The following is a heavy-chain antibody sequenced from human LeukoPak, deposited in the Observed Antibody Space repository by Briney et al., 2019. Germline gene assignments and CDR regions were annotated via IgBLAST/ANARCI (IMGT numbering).Heavy chain of an antibody. CDR2: ISAYNGNT. D-gene: IGHD3-22*01. V-gene: IGHV1-18*01. CDR3: AREIYYDSSGSPDY. J-gene: IGHJ4*02. Sequence: AASVKVSCKASGYTFTSYGISWVRQAPGQGLEWMGWISAYNGNTNYAQKLQGRVTMTTDTSTSTAYMELRSLRSDDTAVYYCAREIYYDSSGSPDYWGQGTLVTVSS. CDR1: GYTFTSYG.